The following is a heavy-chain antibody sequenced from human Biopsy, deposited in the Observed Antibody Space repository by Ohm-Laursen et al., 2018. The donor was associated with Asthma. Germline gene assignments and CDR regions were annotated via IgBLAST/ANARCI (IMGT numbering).Heavy chain of an antibody. Sequence: GASVTVSCNAPGGTFSNFAISWVRQAPGQGLEWLGGIMTVFGKTNYAQKFQGRVAITADESTSTAYMEVTSLRSEDTAIYYCARCQVGYSSGWSLLLKKIYYSGMDVWGQGTAVTVSS. D-gene: IGHD6-19*01. V-gene: IGHV1-69*13. J-gene: IGHJ6*02. CDR1: GGTFSNFA. CDR3: ARCQVGYSSGWSLLLKKIYYSGMDV. CDR2: IMTVFGKT.